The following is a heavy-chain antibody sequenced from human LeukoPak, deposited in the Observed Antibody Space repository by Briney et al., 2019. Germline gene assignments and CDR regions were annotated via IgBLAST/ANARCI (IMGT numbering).Heavy chain of an antibody. J-gene: IGHJ4*02. CDR3: ARAGGYYSTGDY. CDR2: SKNKDNSYTT. V-gene: IGHV3-72*01. D-gene: IGHD3-22*01. Sequence: GGSLRLSCAASGFIISDHYMDWVRQAPGKGLEWVGRSKNKDNSYTTEYAASVKGRFAISRHDSENSLFLQMNSLKIEDTAVYYCARAGGYYSTGDYWGQGTLVTVSS. CDR1: GFIISDHY.